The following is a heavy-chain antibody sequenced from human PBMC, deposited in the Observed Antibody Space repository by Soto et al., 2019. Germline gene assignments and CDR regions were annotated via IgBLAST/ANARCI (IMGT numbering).Heavy chain of an antibody. D-gene: IGHD6-13*01. CDR3: ARDLRIGAAAEVYYYYGMDV. CDR1: GYTFTSYG. Sequence: VASVKVSCKASGYTFTSYGISWVRQAPGQGLEWMGWISAYNGNTNYAQKLQGRVTMTTDTSTSTAYMELRSLRSDDTAVYYCARDLRIGAAAEVYYYYGMDVWGQGTTVTSP. CDR2: ISAYNGNT. J-gene: IGHJ6*02. V-gene: IGHV1-18*01.